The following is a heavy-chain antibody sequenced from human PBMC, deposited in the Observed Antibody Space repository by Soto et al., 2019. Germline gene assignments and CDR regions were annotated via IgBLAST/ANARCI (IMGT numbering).Heavy chain of an antibody. CDR3: ARGSLSVAWLSWNDFDI. V-gene: IGHV4-34*01. CDR1: GGSFGGYY. D-gene: IGHD6-19*01. CDR2: INHSGST. J-gene: IGHJ3*02. Sequence: PSETLSLTCAVYGGSFGGYYWSWVGQPPGKGLEWIGEINHSGSTNYNPSLKSRVTISVDTSKNQFSLKLSSVTAADTAVYYCARGSLSVAWLSWNDFDIRGPGTMVNLSS.